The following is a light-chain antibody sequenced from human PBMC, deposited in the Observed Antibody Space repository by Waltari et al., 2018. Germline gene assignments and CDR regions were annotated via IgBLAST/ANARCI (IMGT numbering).Light chain of an antibody. CDR3: QSYDSSLSGYV. CDR2: GTS. Sequence: QSVLTQPLSVSGAPGQRVTISCTGSSSNIGAGYDLHWYQQLPGTAPKLVIYGTSTRPSGVPGRFSGSQAGTSASLAITGLQAEDEADYYCQSYDSSLSGYVFGTGTKVTVL. J-gene: IGLJ1*01. CDR1: SSNIGAGYD. V-gene: IGLV1-40*01.